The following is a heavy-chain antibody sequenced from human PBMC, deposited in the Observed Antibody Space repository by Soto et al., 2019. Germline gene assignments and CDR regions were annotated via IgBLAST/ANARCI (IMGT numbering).Heavy chain of an antibody. CDR1: GFTFSSYG. V-gene: IGHV3-30*18. CDR2: ISYDGSNK. D-gene: IGHD2-2*01. J-gene: IGHJ6*02. CDR3: AKGSDIVVVPAANPPPAGMDV. Sequence: QVQLVESGGGVVQPGRSLRLSCAASGFTFSSYGMHLVRQAPGKGLEWVAVISYDGSNKYYADSVKGRFTISRDNSKNTLYLQMNSLRAEDTAVYYFAKGSDIVVVPAANPPPAGMDVWGQGTTVTVSS.